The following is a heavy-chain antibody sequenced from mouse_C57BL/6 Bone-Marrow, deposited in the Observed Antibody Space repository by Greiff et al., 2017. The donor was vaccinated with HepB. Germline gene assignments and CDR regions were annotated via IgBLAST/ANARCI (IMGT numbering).Heavy chain of an antibody. V-gene: IGHV2-2*01. CDR3: ARNAGRSYGGWYFDV. D-gene: IGHD1-1*01. J-gene: IGHJ1*03. CDR1: GFSLTSSG. Sequence: VQLQQSGPGLVQPSQRLSITCTVSGFSLTSSGVHWVRQSPGKGLEWLGVIWSGGSTDYNAAFISRLSISKDNSKSQGFFKMNSLQADDTAIYYCARNAGRSYGGWYFDVWGTGTTVTVSS. CDR2: IWSGGST.